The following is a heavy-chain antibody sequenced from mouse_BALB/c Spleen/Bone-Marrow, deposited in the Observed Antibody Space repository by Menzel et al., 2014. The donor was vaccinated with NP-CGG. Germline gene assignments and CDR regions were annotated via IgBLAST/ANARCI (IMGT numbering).Heavy chain of an antibody. V-gene: IGHV5-17*02. CDR2: ISSGSSII. CDR1: GFTFSYFG. D-gene: IGHD4-1*01. J-gene: IGHJ2*01. CDR3: ARERTGFDY. Sequence: EVMLAESGGGLVQPGGSRKLSCAASGFTFSYFGMHWVRQAPEKGLEWVAYISSGSSIIYYADTVKGRFTISRDNPKNTLFLQMTSLRSEDTAMYYCARERTGFDYWGQGTTLTVSS.